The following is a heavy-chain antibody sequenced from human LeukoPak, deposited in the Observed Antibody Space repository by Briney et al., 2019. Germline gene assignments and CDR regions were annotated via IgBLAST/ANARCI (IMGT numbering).Heavy chain of an antibody. CDR2: ISSSGSTI. D-gene: IGHD4/OR15-4a*01. CDR3: ARRAGAYSHPYDY. CDR1: GFTFSSYE. Sequence: GGSLRLSCAASGFTFSSYEMNWVRQAPGKGLEWVSYISSSGSTIYYAGSVKGRFTISRDNSKNTLYLQMNSLRAEDTAVYYCARRAGAYSHPYDYWGQGTLVTVSS. V-gene: IGHV3-48*03. J-gene: IGHJ4*02.